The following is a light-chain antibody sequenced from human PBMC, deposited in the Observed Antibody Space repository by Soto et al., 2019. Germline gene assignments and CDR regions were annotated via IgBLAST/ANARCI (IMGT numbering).Light chain of an antibody. CDR2: EVS. J-gene: IGLJ3*02. CDR1: SSDVGSYNH. V-gene: IGLV2-23*02. Sequence: QSVLTQPASVSGSPGQSITISCTGTSSDVGSYNHVSWFQQHPGKAPNLLIYEVSKRPSGVSSRFSGSKSGNTASLTISGLQTDDDADYYCCSRAGSSYLWVFGGGTKVTVL. CDR3: CSRAGSSYLWV.